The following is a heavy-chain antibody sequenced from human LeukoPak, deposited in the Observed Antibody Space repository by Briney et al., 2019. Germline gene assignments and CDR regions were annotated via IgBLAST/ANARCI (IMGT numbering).Heavy chain of an antibody. CDR1: GYTFTSYY. V-gene: IGHV1-46*01. CDR2: INPSGGST. Sequence: ASLKVSCKASGYTFTSYYMHWVRQAPGQGLEWMGIINPSGGSTSYAQKFQGRVTMTRDMSTSTDYMELSSLRSEDTAVYYCATDHLRHTFGGVIDTTYWFDPWGQGTLVTVSS. J-gene: IGHJ5*02. CDR3: ATDHLRHTFGGVIDTTYWFDP. D-gene: IGHD3-16*02.